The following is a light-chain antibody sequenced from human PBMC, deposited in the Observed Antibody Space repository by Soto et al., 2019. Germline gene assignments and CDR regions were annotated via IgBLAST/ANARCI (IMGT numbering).Light chain of an antibody. J-gene: IGKJ3*01. Sequence: EVVMTQSPATLSVSPGDRATLSCRASQSVGSNLAWYQQRPGQAPRLLIYGASTRATSVPARFSGSGSGTEFTLTISSLQSEDFAIYFCQYYNHWHPLFTFGPGTKVDFK. CDR3: QYYNHWHPLFT. CDR1: QSVGSN. CDR2: GAS. V-gene: IGKV3-15*01.